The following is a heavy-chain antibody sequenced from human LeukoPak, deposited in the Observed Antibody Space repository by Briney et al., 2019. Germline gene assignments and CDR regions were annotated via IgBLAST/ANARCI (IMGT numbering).Heavy chain of an antibody. D-gene: IGHD1-26*01. Sequence: GGSLRLSCVASGFSFSGHWMNWVRQPPGKGLEWVANIKPDGSEKYYVDSVKGRFTISRDDAKRSLDLQMDSPRAEDTAIYYCAYRNSLDYWGQGTLVTVSS. V-gene: IGHV3-7*02. J-gene: IGHJ4*02. CDR3: AYRNSLDY. CDR1: GFSFSGHW. CDR2: IKPDGSEK.